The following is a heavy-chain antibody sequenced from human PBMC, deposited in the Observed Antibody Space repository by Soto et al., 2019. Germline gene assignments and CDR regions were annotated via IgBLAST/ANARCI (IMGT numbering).Heavy chain of an antibody. CDR3: VRDTKASDCSSTSCHRWDD. D-gene: IGHD2-2*01. J-gene: IGHJ4*02. CDR2: ISSSSSPI. Sequence: EVQLVESGGGLVQPGGSLRLSCTASGFTFSKYSMNWARQAPWKGLEWISYISSSSSPIYYADSVKGRFTISRDNAKNSLYLEMKSLRAEDPAIYYCVRDTKASDCSSTSCHRWDDWGQVNLVTVYS. CDR1: GFTFSKYS. V-gene: IGHV3-48*01.